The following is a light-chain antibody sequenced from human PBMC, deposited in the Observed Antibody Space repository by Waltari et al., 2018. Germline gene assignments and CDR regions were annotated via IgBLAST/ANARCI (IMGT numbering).Light chain of an antibody. CDR1: SSDVGGYNY. J-gene: IGLJ2*01. CDR3: SSYTSSSTLV. CDR2: DVS. Sequence: QSALTQPASVSGSPGQSITISCTGTSSDVGGYNYVSWYQQHQGKAPKLMIYDVSKRPSVVSTRFSGSESVNTASLTISGLQAEDAADYYVSSYTSSSTLVFGGGTKLTVL. V-gene: IGLV2-14*03.